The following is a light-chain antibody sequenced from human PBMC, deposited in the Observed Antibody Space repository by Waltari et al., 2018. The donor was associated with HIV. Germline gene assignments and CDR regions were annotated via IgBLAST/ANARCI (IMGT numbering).Light chain of an antibody. Sequence: QPALTQPPSPSGSLGPSVASPCTGTSNDMWGLCSWFHQHTGKPPKLMIYEVTKRPSGVPDRFSGSTSGNTASLTVSGLQAEDEADYYCGSYTGDESPDVVFGEGTKLTVL. CDR2: EVT. CDR3: GSYTGDESPDVV. CDR1: SNDMWGL. J-gene: IGLJ2*01. V-gene: IGLV2-8*01.